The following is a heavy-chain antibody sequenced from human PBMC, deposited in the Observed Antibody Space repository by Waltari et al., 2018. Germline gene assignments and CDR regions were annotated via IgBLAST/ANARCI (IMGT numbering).Heavy chain of an antibody. J-gene: IGHJ5*01. CDR2: FAYTGSP. CDR3: ARHHHNSWFDY. CDR1: GGSISISNYY. Sequence: QLQLQESGPGLVKPSETLSLTCTVHGGSISISNYYYTWIRQPPGKGPELMGSFAYTGSPHYNPSLNSRVIISVDMSKTQFYLKLNSVTAADTAVYYCARHHHNSWFDYWGQGILVTVSS. V-gene: IGHV4-39*01.